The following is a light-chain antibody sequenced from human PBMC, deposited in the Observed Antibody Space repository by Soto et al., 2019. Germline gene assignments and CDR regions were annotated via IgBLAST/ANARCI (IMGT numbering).Light chain of an antibody. CDR3: QQYGSSPRT. CDR2: GAS. V-gene: IGKV3-20*01. Sequence: EMVLTQSPGTLSLSPGERATLSCRASQSVSSSFLAWYQQKPGQAPRLIIYGASSRATDIPDRFSGSGSGTDFTLTISRLEPEDFAVYYCQQYGSSPRTFGQGTKV. J-gene: IGKJ1*01. CDR1: QSVSSSF.